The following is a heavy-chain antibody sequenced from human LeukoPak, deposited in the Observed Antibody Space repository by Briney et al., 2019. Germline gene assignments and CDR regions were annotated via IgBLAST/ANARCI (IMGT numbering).Heavy chain of an antibody. J-gene: IGHJ6*03. Sequence: PSETLSLTCTVSGGSMTSGSHYWGWIRQAPGKGLEWIGTIHYTGGTYYNPSLRSRVTIYALTSKNQFSLKLNSVTATDTAVYYCARHVSQGAYYYFFVDVWGKGATVTVSS. CDR2: IHYTGGT. CDR1: GGSMTSGSHY. V-gene: IGHV4-39*01. D-gene: IGHD3-16*01. CDR3: ARHVSQGAYYYFFVDV.